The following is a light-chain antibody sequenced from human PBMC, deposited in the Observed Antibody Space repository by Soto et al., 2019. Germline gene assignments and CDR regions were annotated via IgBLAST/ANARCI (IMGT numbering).Light chain of an antibody. CDR3: KQYGSSGT. CDR1: QSVSSN. V-gene: IGKV3-20*01. Sequence: EMVMTQSPATLSVSPGERATLYCRASQSVSSNLAWYQQKPGQAPRLLIYGASNRATGIQDRFSGSGSGTEFTLTIRRLEPEDFAVYYCKQYGSSGTCGQGTKVDIK. J-gene: IGKJ1*01. CDR2: GAS.